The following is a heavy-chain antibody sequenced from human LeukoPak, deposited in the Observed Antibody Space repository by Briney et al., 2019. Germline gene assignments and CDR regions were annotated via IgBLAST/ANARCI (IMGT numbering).Heavy chain of an antibody. CDR1: GFTFSSYW. V-gene: IGHV3-7*01. Sequence: GGSLRLSCAASGFTFSSYWMSWVRQTPGKGLEWVAKIKADGGEKDHVASVKGRFTISRDNAKNSLYLQMNSLRVEDTAVYYCARGGAARPDFWGQGTLVTVSS. D-gene: IGHD6-6*01. CDR3: ARGGAARPDF. CDR2: IKADGGEK. J-gene: IGHJ4*02.